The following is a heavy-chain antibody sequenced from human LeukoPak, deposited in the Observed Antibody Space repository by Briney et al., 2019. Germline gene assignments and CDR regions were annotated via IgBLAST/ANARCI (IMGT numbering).Heavy chain of an antibody. D-gene: IGHD2-15*01. Sequence: SETLSLTCTVSGGSISSGGYYWSWIRQRPGKGLEWIGYIYYSGSTYYNPSLKSRVNISVDTSTNQFSLKLSSVTAADTAVYYCSLLRGYYYYGMDVWGQGTTVTVSS. CDR2: IYYSGST. J-gene: IGHJ6*02. CDR3: SLLRGYYYYGMDV. CDR1: GGSISSGGYY. V-gene: IGHV4-31*03.